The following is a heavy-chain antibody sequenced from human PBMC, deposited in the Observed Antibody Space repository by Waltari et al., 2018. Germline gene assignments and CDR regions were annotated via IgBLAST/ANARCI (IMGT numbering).Heavy chain of an antibody. V-gene: IGHV3-23*01. D-gene: IGHD6-13*01. Sequence: EVQLLESGGGLVQPGGSLRLSCVGTGFSFSTYGMTWVRQAPGKGVGWVSSISGNWKDTYYEDFVKGRFTMSRDKSKNTLYLHMKNVRVDDTAIYYCAKDLRASAGPYWGQGTLVTVSS. J-gene: IGHJ4*02. CDR3: AKDLRASAGPY. CDR1: GFSFSTYG. CDR2: ISGNWKDT.